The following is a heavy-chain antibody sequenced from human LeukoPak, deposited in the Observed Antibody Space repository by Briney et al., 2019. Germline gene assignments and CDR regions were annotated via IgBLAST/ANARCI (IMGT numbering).Heavy chain of an antibody. CDR3: ARDWLAGVPFDAFDL. Sequence: GGSLRLSCTASGFIFSSYAMSWVRQAPGKGLKWVANIKEDGSEKYYVDSVKGRFTISRDNAKNSLYLHMNSLTAEDTAMYYCARDWLAGVPFDAFDLWGQGTMVTVSS. J-gene: IGHJ3*01. CDR2: IKEDGSEK. D-gene: IGHD3-10*01. CDR1: GFIFSSYA. V-gene: IGHV3-7*01.